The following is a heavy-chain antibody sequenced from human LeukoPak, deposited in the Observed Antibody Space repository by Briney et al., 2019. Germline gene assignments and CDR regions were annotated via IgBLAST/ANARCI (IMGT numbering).Heavy chain of an antibody. CDR2: IYTSGST. V-gene: IGHV4-61*02. D-gene: IGHD2-15*01. CDR1: GGSISSGSYY. Sequence: SETLSLTCTVSGGSISSGSYYWSWIRQPAGKGLEWIGRIYTSGSTNYNPSLKGRVTISVDTSENQFSLKLSSVTAADTAVYYCARVAQNYYYYYMDVWGKGTTVTVSS. J-gene: IGHJ6*03. CDR3: ARVAQNYYYYYMDV.